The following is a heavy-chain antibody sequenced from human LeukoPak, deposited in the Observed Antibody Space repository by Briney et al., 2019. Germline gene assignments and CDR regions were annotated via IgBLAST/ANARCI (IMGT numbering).Heavy chain of an antibody. Sequence: GGSLRLSCAASGFTFSSYGMSWVRQAPGKGLEWVSYISNSGNTIKSADSVKGRFTISRDNAKNSVYLQMNSLRAEDTAVYYCAKNFAGVTAASLDYWGQGTLVTVSS. CDR1: GFTFSSYG. D-gene: IGHD6-13*01. V-gene: IGHV3-48*01. CDR2: ISNSGNTI. J-gene: IGHJ4*02. CDR3: AKNFAGVTAASLDY.